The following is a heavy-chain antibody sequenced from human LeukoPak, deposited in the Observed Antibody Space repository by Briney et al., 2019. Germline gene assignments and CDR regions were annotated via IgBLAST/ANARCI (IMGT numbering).Heavy chain of an antibody. J-gene: IGHJ5*02. CDR1: GGSISGHY. CDR3: ARHDSSGGIDWFDP. V-gene: IGHV4-59*11. D-gene: IGHD3-16*01. CDR2: IYYSRST. Sequence: SETLSLTCTVSGGSISGHYWSWIRQPPGKGLEWIGYIYYSRSTNYNPSLKSRVTISVDTSKNQFSLKVSSVTAADTAVYYCARHDSSGGIDWFDPWGQGTLATVSS.